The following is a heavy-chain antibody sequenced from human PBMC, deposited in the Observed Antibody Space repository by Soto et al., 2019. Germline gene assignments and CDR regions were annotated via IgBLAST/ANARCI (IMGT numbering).Heavy chain of an antibody. CDR3: ARDMIALQFYYDHGKDV. CDR1: GYPFPSYG. Sequence: GASGKVSCKASGYPFPSYGISWVRQVPGQGLERMGWISAYNGNTNYAQKLQGRVTMTTDTSTTTAYMELRSLRSDDTAVSYCARDMIALQFYYDHGKDVSGQGTTLTVSS. D-gene: IGHD3-22*01. V-gene: IGHV1-18*01. J-gene: IGHJ6*02. CDR2: ISAYNGNT.